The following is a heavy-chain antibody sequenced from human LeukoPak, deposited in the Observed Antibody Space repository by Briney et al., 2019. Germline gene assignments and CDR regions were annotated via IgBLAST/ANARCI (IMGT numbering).Heavy chain of an antibody. CDR2: INPNTGGT. CDR1: GYTFTGYY. Sequence: GASVKVSCKASGYTFTGYYMHWVRQAPGQGLEWMGWINPNTGGTNYAQKFQGRVTMTRDTSISTAYMELSRLRSDDTAVYYCAKGLATVTTRGVDYFDYWGQGTLVTVSS. CDR3: AKGLATVTTRGVDYFDY. J-gene: IGHJ4*02. V-gene: IGHV1-2*02. D-gene: IGHD4-17*01.